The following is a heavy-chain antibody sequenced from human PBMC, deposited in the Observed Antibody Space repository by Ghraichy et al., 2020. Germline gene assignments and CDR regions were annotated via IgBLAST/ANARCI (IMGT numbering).Heavy chain of an antibody. D-gene: IGHD5-24*01. CDR2: INTKTGHS. CDR1: GFIFNDYA. V-gene: IGHV7-4-1*02. CDR3: AITRYNYWRPEY. J-gene: IGHJ4*02. Sequence: ASVKVSCKASGFIFNDYALNWVRQAPGQGLEWMGWINTKTGHSTYGQGFTGQFVFSLDTSVTTAYLQINNLKTEDTAVYYCAITRYNYWRPEYWGQGTLVTVSS.